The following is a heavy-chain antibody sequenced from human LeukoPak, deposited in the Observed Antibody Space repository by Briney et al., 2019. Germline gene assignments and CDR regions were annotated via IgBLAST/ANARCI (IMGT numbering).Heavy chain of an antibody. Sequence: GGSLRLSCAASGFTLSSYTMNWVRQAPGKGLEWVSIIGGGGGSTYYAESVKGRLTISRDNSKNTLYLQMNSLRAEDTAVYYCAKAGGSYIFPHWGQGTLVTVSS. CDR2: IGGGGGST. J-gene: IGHJ4*02. D-gene: IGHD1-26*01. V-gene: IGHV3-23*01. CDR3: AKAGGSYIFPH. CDR1: GFTLSSYT.